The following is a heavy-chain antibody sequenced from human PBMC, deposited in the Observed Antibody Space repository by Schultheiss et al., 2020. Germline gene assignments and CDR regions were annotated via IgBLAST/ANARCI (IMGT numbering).Heavy chain of an antibody. CDR1: GGSISSSNW. Sequence: SETLSLTCAVSGGSISSSNWWSWVRQPPGKGLEWIGEINHSGSTNYNPSLKSRVTISVDTSKNQFSLKLSSVTAADTAVYYCARGNRPYGMDVWGQGTTVTVYS. D-gene: IGHD1/OR15-1a*01. V-gene: IGHV4-4*02. J-gene: IGHJ6*02. CDR3: ARGNRPYGMDV. CDR2: INHSGST.